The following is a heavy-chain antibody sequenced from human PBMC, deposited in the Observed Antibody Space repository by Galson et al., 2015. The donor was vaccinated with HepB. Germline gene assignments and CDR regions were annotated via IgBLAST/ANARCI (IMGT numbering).Heavy chain of an antibody. V-gene: IGHV1-18*01. J-gene: IGHJ3*02. CDR1: GYTFTSYG. CDR3: ARGRYYYDSSGYFAFEI. CDR2: ISAYNGNT. Sequence: SVKVSCKASGYTFTSYGISWVRQAPGQGLEWMGWISAYNGNTNYAQKLQGRVTMTTDTSTSTAYMELRSLRSDDTAVYYCARGRYYYDSSGYFAFEIWGQGTMVTVSS. D-gene: IGHD3-22*01.